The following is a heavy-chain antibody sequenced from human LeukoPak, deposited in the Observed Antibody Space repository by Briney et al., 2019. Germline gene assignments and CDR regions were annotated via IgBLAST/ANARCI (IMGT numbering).Heavy chain of an antibody. J-gene: IGHJ5*02. CDR3: ARGDSSGYGPDH. V-gene: IGHV3-48*02. D-gene: IGHD3-22*01. Sequence: PGGSLRLSCAASGFTFSSYRMNWIRQAPAKGLEWVSYISSSSSTIYYADSVKGRFTISRDNAKNSLYLQMNSLRDEDTAVYYCARGDSSGYGPDHWGQGTLVTVSS. CDR2: ISSSSSTI. CDR1: GFTFSSYR.